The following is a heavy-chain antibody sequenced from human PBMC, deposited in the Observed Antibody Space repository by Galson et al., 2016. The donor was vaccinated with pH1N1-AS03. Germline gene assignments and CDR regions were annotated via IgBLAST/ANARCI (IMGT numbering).Heavy chain of an antibody. D-gene: IGHD5-24*01. J-gene: IGHJ4*02. CDR3: ARDPQRGDGYNFDY. V-gene: IGHV3-11*01. CDR2: MSSGAGTT. CDR1: GITFGDNH. Sequence: SLRLSCAASGITFGDNHMTWIRQAPGKGLEWISYMSSGAGTTYYADSVKGRFTISRDNTKNSLSLQMNSLRAEDTAVYYCARDPQRGDGYNFDYWGQGTLVTVSS.